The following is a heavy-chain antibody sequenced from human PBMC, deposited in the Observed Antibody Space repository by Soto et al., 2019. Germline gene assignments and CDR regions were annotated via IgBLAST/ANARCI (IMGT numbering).Heavy chain of an antibody. CDR3: VREATSRDSSAP. CDR1: GFTFSNYG. V-gene: IGHV3-33*01. J-gene: IGHJ5*02. Sequence: QVQLVESGGGVVQPGRSLRLSCAASGFTFSNYGMHWVRQAPDKGLEWVAVIWYDGSRKYYADSVKGRFTISRDDSKKTLYLEMSSLRVDDTAVYYCVREATSRDSSAPWGQGTLVTVSS. D-gene: IGHD3-22*01. CDR2: IWYDGSRK.